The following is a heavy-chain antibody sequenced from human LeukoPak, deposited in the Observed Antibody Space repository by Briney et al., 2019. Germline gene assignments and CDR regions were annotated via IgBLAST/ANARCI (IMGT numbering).Heavy chain of an antibody. CDR2: INHSGST. D-gene: IGHD3-16*02. CDR1: GGSFSGYY. V-gene: IGHV4-34*01. CDR3: ARGDYVWGSYRSVRYYFDY. J-gene: IGHJ4*02. Sequence: SETLSLTCAVYGGSFSGYYWSWIRQPPGKGLEWSGEINHSGSTNYNPSLKSRVTISVDTSKNQFSLKLSSVTAADTAVYYCARGDYVWGSYRSVRYYFDYWGQGTLVTVSS.